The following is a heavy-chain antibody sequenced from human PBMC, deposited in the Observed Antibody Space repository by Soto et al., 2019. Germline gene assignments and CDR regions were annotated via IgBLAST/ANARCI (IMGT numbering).Heavy chain of an antibody. Sequence: QVHLVESGGGVVQPGTSLRLSCAASGFSFSSYGMHWVRQAPGKGLEWVAVISYDGSHKFYADAVKGRFSISRDNVKNNLDPQMSSLRDDEAALYYCAKDPRPVIQMVLGVSEFWGQGTLVTVSS. CDR2: ISYDGSHK. J-gene: IGHJ4*02. CDR1: GFSFSSYG. D-gene: IGHD3-10*01. CDR3: AKDPRPVIQMVLGVSEF. V-gene: IGHV3-30*18.